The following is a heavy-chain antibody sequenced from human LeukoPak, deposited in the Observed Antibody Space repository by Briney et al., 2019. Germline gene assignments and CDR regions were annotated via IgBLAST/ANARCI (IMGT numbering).Heavy chain of an antibody. CDR1: GGTFSSYA. CDR2: IIPIFGTA. CDR3: ATRDYYYYYGMDV. J-gene: IGHJ6*04. V-gene: IGHV1-69*06. Sequence: SVKVSCKASGGTFSSYAISWVRQAPGQGLEWMGGIIPIFGTANYARKFQGRVTITADKSTSTAYMELSSLRSEDTAVYYCATRDYYYYYGMDVWGKGTTVTVSS.